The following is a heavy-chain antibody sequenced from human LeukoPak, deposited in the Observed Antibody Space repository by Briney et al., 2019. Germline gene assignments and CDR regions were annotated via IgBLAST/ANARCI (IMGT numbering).Heavy chain of an antibody. Sequence: TGGSLRLSCTASGFTFSTFAIGSVRQAPGKGLHWVSGIIGSGDTTYYADSVKGRLAISRDNSENPLYLQMNRLRDEDTAVYHCAKDFLGTVPDVFDIWGQGTMVTVSS. CDR1: GFTFSTFA. D-gene: IGHD7-27*01. CDR2: IIGSGDTT. V-gene: IGHV3-23*01. CDR3: AKDFLGTVPDVFDI. J-gene: IGHJ3*02.